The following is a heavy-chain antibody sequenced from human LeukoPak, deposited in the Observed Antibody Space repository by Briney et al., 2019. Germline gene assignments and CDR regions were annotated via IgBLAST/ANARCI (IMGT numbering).Heavy chain of an antibody. V-gene: IGHV4-31*03. J-gene: IGHJ3*02. Sequence: PSETLSLTCTVSGGSISSGGYYWSWIRQHPGKGLEWIGYIYYSGGTYYNPSLKSRVTISVDTSKSQFSLKLSSVTAADTAVYYCARGGYKPPKAFDIWGQGTMVTVSS. CDR2: IYYSGGT. CDR3: ARGGYKPPKAFDI. CDR1: GGSISSGGYY. D-gene: IGHD5-24*01.